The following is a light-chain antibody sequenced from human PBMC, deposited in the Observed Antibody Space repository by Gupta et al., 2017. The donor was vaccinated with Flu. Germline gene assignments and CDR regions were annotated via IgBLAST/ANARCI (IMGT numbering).Light chain of an antibody. Sequence: TRSSLPLPVTPGEPASISCRSSQSLLHANGRNYLHWFLQKPGQSPQLLIYLGSERASGVSARFSATGSGTDFTLKITKMESEDVGVYYCRQALQLPLTFGEGTEVQIK. CDR3: RQALQLPLT. V-gene: IGKV2-28*01. CDR1: QSLLHANGRNY. J-gene: IGKJ4*01. CDR2: LGS.